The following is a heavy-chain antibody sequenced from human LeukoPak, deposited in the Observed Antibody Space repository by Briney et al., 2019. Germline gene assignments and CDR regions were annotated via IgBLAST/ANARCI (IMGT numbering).Heavy chain of an antibody. CDR3: AGVDIVATQHCSGGSCYHAFDI. Sequence: SETLSLTCAVYGGSFSGYYWSWIRQPPGKGLEWIGEINHSGSTNYNPSLKSRVTISVDTPKNQFSLKLSSVTAADTAVYYCAGVDIVATQHCSGGSCYHAFDIWGQGTMVTVSS. J-gene: IGHJ3*02. D-gene: IGHD2-15*01. CDR2: INHSGST. CDR1: GGSFSGYY. V-gene: IGHV4-34*01.